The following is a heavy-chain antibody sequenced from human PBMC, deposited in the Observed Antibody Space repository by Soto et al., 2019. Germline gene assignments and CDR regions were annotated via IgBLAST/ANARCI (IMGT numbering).Heavy chain of an antibody. CDR1: GGSISSGGYY. CDR2: IFNSGPT. CDR3: ASQASGWYPDY. J-gene: IGHJ4*02. D-gene: IGHD6-19*01. V-gene: IGHV4-31*03. Sequence: QVQLQESGPGLVKPSQTLSLTCTVSGGSISSGGYYWIWLRQHPGKVLEWIGYIFNSGPTYYNPSLNSRVTISVDPSKSHFSLRLTSVTATDTAVYYCASQASGWYPDYWGQGTLVTVSS.